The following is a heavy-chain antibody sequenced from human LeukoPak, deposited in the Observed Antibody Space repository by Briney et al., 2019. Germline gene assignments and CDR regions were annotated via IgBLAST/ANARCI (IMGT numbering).Heavy chain of an antibody. Sequence: SETLSLTCTVSGGSISSGGYYWSWIRQHPGKGLEWIGYIYYSGSTYYNPSLKSRLTISVDTSKNQFSLKLSSVTAADTAVYYCARSTYHDFWSGYYTGFLVDYWGRGTLVTVSS. CDR3: ARSTYHDFWSGYYTGFLVDY. CDR1: GGSISSGGYY. D-gene: IGHD3-3*01. J-gene: IGHJ4*02. CDR2: IYYSGST. V-gene: IGHV4-31*03.